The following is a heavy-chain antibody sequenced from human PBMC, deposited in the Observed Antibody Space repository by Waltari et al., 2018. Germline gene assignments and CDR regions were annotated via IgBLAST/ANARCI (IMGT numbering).Heavy chain of an antibody. D-gene: IGHD1-26*01. Sequence: QVQLQESGPGLVKPSETLSLTCTVSGGSIHSYYWGWIRQPAGKGLEWIGRIYNSWTTNYNPSLKSRVTMSVDTSKNQFSLRLNSVSAADTAVYYCVRVHSGSYFDYWGRGTLVTVYS. CDR3: VRVHSGSYFDY. CDR2: IYNSWTT. J-gene: IGHJ4*02. CDR1: GGSIHSYY. V-gene: IGHV4-4*07.